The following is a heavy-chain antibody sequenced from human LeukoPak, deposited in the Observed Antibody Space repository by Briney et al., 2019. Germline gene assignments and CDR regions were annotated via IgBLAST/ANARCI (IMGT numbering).Heavy chain of an antibody. D-gene: IGHD6-6*01. CDR2: ISAYNGNT. J-gene: IGHJ6*02. Sequence: GASVKVSCKASGYTFTSYGISWVRQAPGQGPEWMGWISAYNGNTNYAQKFQGRVTMTRDTSISTAYMELSRLRSDDTAVYYCARGDPYSSSSDYYYGMDVWGQGTTVTVSS. V-gene: IGHV1-18*01. CDR1: GYTFTSYG. CDR3: ARGDPYSSSSDYYYGMDV.